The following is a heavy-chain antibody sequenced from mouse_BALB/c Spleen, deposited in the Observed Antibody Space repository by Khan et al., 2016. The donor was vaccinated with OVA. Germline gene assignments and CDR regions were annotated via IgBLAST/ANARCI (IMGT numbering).Heavy chain of an antibody. J-gene: IGHJ3*01. CDR3: ARSYDYDVGGFAY. Sequence: VQLQESGPGLVAPSQSLSITCTVSGFSLSNYGIHWVRQPPGKGLEWLGVIWTGGITNYNSALMSRLSISKDNSKSQVFLKMNRLQTDDTAIYYGARSYDYDVGGFAYWDQGTLVTVSA. CDR2: IWTGGIT. D-gene: IGHD2-4*01. V-gene: IGHV2-9*02. CDR1: GFSLSNYG.